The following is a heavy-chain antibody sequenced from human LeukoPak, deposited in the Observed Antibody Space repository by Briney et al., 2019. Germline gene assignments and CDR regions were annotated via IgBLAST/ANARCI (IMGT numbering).Heavy chain of an antibody. CDR2: ISGSGGST. CDR3: AKIFRYSGSYSDY. D-gene: IGHD1-26*01. Sequence: GGSLRLSCAASGFTVSSNYMSWVRQAPGKGLEWVSAISGSGGSTYYADSVKGRFTISRDNSKNTLYLQINSLRAEDTAVYYCAKIFRYSGSYSDYWGQGTLVTVSS. CDR1: GFTVSSNY. V-gene: IGHV3-23*01. J-gene: IGHJ4*02.